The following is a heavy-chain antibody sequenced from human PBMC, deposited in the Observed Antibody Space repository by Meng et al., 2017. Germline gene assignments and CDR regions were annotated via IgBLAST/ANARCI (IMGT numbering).Heavy chain of an antibody. V-gene: IGHV3-53*01. D-gene: IGHD6-19*01. J-gene: IGHJ4*02. CDR2: IYSGGST. CDR1: GFSVTTSY. CDR3: ARDSSSGWYHNY. Sequence: VRPAEPGGGLIPPGGSLRLSCTASGFSVTTSYMSWVCQAPGKGLEWVSVIYSGGSTYYADSVKGRFSISRDNSKNTLYLQMNSLRAEDTAVYFCARDSSSGWYHNYWGQGTLVTVSS.